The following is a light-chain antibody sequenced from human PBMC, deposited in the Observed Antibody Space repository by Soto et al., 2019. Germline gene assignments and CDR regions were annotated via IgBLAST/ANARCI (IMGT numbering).Light chain of an antibody. V-gene: IGKV3-20*01. J-gene: IGKJ1*01. Sequence: EIVLTQSPGTLSLSPGERATLSCRASQSVSSSYLAWYQQKPGQAPRLLIYGASSRATGIPDRFSGSGSGTDFTLNISRLEPEDFSVYYCQQYGSSPTFGQGTKVELK. CDR1: QSVSSSY. CDR3: QQYGSSPT. CDR2: GAS.